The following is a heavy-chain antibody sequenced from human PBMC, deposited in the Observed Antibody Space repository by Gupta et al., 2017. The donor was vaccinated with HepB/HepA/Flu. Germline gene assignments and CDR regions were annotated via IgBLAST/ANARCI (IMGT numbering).Heavy chain of an antibody. D-gene: IGHD4-17*01. Sequence: GGGVVRPGGSLRPSCAASGFPFDDYAMSWVRQAPGKGLDWVSSINWNGVSTGYAGSAKGRFTISRDNANNSLHLQMNSLRAEDTAFYHCARGGSRGDYVLGFDLWGQGTMVTVSS. J-gene: IGHJ3*01. V-gene: IGHV3-20*01. CDR2: INWNGVST. CDR1: GFPFDDYA. CDR3: ARGGSRGDYVLGFDL.